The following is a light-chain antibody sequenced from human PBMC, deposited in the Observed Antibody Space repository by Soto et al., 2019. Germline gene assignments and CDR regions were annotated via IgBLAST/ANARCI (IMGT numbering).Light chain of an antibody. Sequence: SYELTQPPSVSVAPGETARISCGGNNVGSRSVHWYQQKPGQAPFLVIYYDSDRPSGIPERFSGSNSGNTATLIISRVEAGDEADYYCQVWEATGDQVVFGGWTKGTVL. CDR3: QVWEATGDQVV. CDR2: YDS. CDR1: NVGSRS. V-gene: IGLV3-21*01. J-gene: IGLJ2*01.